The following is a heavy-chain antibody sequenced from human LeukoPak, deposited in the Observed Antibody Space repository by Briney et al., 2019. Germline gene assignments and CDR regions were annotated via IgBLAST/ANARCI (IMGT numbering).Heavy chain of an antibody. D-gene: IGHD1-1*01. CDR3: ARDHRDNTYYYYGMDV. V-gene: IGHV3-7*01. J-gene: IGHJ6*02. Sequence: PGGSLRLSCAASGFIFSSYWMSWVRQAPGKGLEWVANIKQDGSEKYYVDSVKGRFTISRDNAKTSLYLQMNSLRAEDTAVYYCARDHRDNTYYYYGMDVWGQGTTVTVSS. CDR1: GFIFSSYW. CDR2: IKQDGSEK.